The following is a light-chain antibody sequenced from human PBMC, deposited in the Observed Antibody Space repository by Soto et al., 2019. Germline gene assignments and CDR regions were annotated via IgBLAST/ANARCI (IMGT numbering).Light chain of an antibody. Sequence: EIVLTQSPGTLSLSPGERATLSCRASQSVSSSYLAWYQQKPGQAPRVLIYGASSRATGIPDRFSGSGSGTDFTLTISRREPEDFAVYYCQQYGSSPPWTFGQGTKVEIK. CDR3: QQYGSSPPWT. J-gene: IGKJ1*01. CDR1: QSVSSSY. V-gene: IGKV3-20*01. CDR2: GAS.